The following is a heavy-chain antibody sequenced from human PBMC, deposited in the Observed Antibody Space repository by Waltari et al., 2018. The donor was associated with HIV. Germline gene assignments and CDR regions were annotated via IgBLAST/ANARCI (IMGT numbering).Heavy chain of an antibody. Sequence: VQLPQSGPGLVKPSQTLPLTCAISRDSVSSNSDHWNWIRLSPSRGLEWLGRTYYRSKWYNDYAVSVKSRITINPDTSKNQCSLQLNSVTPEDTAVYYCARDRVLTGIYDAFDIWGQGTMVTVSS. J-gene: IGHJ3*02. D-gene: IGHD7-27*01. V-gene: IGHV6-1*01. CDR2: TYYRSKWYN. CDR3: ARDRVLTGIYDAFDI. CDR1: RDSVSSNSDH.